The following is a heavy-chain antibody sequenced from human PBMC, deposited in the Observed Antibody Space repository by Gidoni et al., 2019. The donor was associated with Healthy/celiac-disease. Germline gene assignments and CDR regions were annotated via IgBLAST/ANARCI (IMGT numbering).Heavy chain of an antibody. CDR1: GDTFTSYG. CDR3: ARGGNGRGYSGYDEFDY. V-gene: IGHV1-18*01. D-gene: IGHD5-12*01. CDR2: IRAYNGNT. Sequence: QVQLVQSGAEVKKPGASVKVSCKASGDTFTSYGISWVRQAPGQGLERMGWIRAYNGNTNYAQKLQGRVTMTTDTSTSTAYMELRSLRSDDTAVYYCARGGNGRGYSGYDEFDYWGQGTLVTVSS. J-gene: IGHJ4*02.